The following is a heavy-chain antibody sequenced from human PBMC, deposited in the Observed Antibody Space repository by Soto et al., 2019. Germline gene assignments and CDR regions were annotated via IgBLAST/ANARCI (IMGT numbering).Heavy chain of an antibody. D-gene: IGHD6-13*01. CDR2: IIPIFTTT. CDR1: GGTFSNHA. J-gene: IGHJ3*02. CDR3: AREVAADGTFREDVFDI. Sequence: QVHLVQSGAEVKKPGSSVKVSCKAPGGTFSNHAINWVRQAPGQGLEWMGRIIPIFTTTNYAQKFQGRDSMTADASTTPAYTELSSLKHDDKAVYYCAREVAADGTFREDVFDIWGQGTLGTVSS. V-gene: IGHV1-69*12.